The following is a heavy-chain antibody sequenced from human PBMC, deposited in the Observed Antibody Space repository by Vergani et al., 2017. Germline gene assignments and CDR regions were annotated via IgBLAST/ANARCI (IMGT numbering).Heavy chain of an antibody. CDR2: ISGSGGST. CDR3: AKNTWTPLLVVAVAGTILWDY. D-gene: IGHD6-19*01. J-gene: IGHJ4*02. CDR1: GFTFSSYA. Sequence: EVQLLESGGGLVQPGGSLRLSCAASGFTFSSYAMSWVRQAPGKGLEWVSAISGSGGSTYYADSVKGRFTISRDNSKNTLYLQMNSLRAEDTAVYYCAKNTWTPLLVVAVAGTILWDYWGQGTLVTVSS. V-gene: IGHV3-23*01.